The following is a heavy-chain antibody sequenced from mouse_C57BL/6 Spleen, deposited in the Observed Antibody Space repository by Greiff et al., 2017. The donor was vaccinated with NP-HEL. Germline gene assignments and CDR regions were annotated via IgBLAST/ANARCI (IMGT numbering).Heavy chain of an antibody. D-gene: IGHD1-1*01. CDR3: ARGSYGSSSHWYFDV. J-gene: IGHJ1*03. CDR2: INPNYGTT. Sequence: EVQLVESGPELVKPGASVKISCKASGYSFTDYNMNWVKQSNGKSLEWIGVINPNYGTTSYNQKFKGKATLTVDQSSSTAYMQLNSLTSEDSAVYYCARGSYGSSSHWYFDVWGTGTTVTVSS. CDR1: GYSFTDYN. V-gene: IGHV1-39*01.